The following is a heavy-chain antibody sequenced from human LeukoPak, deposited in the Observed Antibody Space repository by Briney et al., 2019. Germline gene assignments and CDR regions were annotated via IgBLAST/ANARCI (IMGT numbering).Heavy chain of an antibody. CDR1: GYSFTSYG. CDR2: ISDYNGNT. J-gene: IGHJ4*02. Sequence: ASVKVSCKASGYSFTSYGISWVRQAPGQGLEWMGWISDYNGNTNYAQKLQGRVTMTTDTSTSTAYMELRSLRSDDTAVYYCARGDYYGSGNYHKKTVDYWGQGTLVTVSS. D-gene: IGHD3-10*01. CDR3: ARGDYYGSGNYHKKTVDY. V-gene: IGHV1-18*01.